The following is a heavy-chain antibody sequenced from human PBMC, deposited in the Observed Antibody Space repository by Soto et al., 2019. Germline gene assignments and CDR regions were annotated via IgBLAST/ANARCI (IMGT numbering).Heavy chain of an antibody. CDR2: INGGGDT. CDR3: AKDRDGAAAGPTKFYGMDV. CDR1: GFTISDKY. D-gene: IGHD6-13*01. J-gene: IGHJ6*02. Sequence: PGGSLRLSCAASGFTISDKYMSWVRQAPGKGLEWVSVINGGGDTFYPDSVKGRLTISRDNSKNTLYLQMNNLRAEDTAVYYCAKDRDGAAAGPTKFYGMDVWGQGTTVTVS. V-gene: IGHV3-53*01.